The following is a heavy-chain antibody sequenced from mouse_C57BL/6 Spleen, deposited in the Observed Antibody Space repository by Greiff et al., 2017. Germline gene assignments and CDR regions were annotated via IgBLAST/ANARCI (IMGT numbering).Heavy chain of an antibody. D-gene: IGHD1-1*01. J-gene: IGHJ2*01. CDR2: ISSGGSYT. CDR1: GFTFSSYG. Sequence: EVQLVESGGDLVKPGGSLKLSCAASGFTFSSYGMSWVRQTPDKRLEWVATISSGGSYTYYPDSVKGRFTISRDNAKNTLYLQMSSLKSEDTAMYYCARHYYCTDYWGQGTTLTVSS. CDR3: ARHYYCTDY. V-gene: IGHV5-6*01.